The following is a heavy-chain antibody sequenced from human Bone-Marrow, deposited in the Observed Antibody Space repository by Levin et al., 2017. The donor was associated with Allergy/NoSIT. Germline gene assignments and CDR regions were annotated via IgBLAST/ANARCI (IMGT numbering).Heavy chain of an antibody. J-gene: IGHJ4*02. V-gene: IGHV4-59*01. CDR2: IYYSGST. Sequence: SQTLSLTCRVSGAYITSYYWSWIRQTPGKGLEWIGHIYYSGSTNYNPSLKSRVTMSVDTSKNQFSLKLTSVTAADTAVYYCARGGARYSGKDYWGQGTLVTVSS. CDR3: ARGGARYSGKDY. CDR1: GAYITSYY. D-gene: IGHD4-11*01.